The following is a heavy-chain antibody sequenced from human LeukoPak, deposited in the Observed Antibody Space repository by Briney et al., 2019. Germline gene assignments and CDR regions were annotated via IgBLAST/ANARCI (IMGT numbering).Heavy chain of an antibody. CDR2: INPSSGGT. J-gene: IGHJ3*02. CDR1: RYTFTSYD. Sequence: ASVKVSCKASRYTFTSYDINWVRQAPGQGLEWMGKINPSSGGTGYAQKFQGRVTMTRDTSTSTVYMELTSLRSEDTAVYYCARDGLYCTNGVCSSDIWGQGTLVTVSS. V-gene: IGHV1-46*01. D-gene: IGHD2-8*01. CDR3: ARDGLYCTNGVCSSDI.